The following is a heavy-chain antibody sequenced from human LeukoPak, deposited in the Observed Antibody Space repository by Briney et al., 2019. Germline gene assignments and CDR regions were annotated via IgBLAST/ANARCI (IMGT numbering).Heavy chain of an antibody. CDR1: GFTFSSYG. CDR2: ISYDGSNK. CDR3: ARGGSFGTY. V-gene: IGHV3-30*03. Sequence: PGGSLRLSCAASGFTFSSYGMHWVRQAPGKGLEWVAVISYDGSNKYYADSVKGRFTISRDNSKNTLYLQMNSLRSDDTAVYYCARGGSFGTYWGQGTLVTVSS. J-gene: IGHJ4*02. D-gene: IGHD3-10*01.